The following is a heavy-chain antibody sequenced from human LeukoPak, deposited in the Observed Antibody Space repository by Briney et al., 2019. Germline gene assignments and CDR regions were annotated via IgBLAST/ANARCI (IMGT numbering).Heavy chain of an antibody. V-gene: IGHV3-30-3*01. CDR3: ARGNDGAFDI. CDR2: ISYDGSNK. CDR1: GFTFSSYA. J-gene: IGHJ3*02. Sequence: GSLRLSCAASGFTFSSYAMHWVRQAPGKGLEWVAVISYDGSNKYYADSVKGRFTNSRDNSKNTLYLQMNSLRAEDTAVYYCARGNDGAFDIWGQGTMVTVSS.